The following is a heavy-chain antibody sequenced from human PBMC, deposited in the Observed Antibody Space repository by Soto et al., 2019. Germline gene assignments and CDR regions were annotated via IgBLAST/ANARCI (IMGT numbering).Heavy chain of an antibody. CDR3: ARVERYYDSSGYYQAPYNWFDP. D-gene: IGHD3-22*01. CDR1: GFTVSSNY. Sequence: EVQLVETGGGLIQPGGSLRLSCAASGFTVSSNYMSWVRQAPGKGLEWVSVIYSGGSTYYADSVKGRFTISRDNSKNTLYLQMNSLRAEDTAVYYCARVERYYDSSGYYQAPYNWFDPGGQGTLVTVSS. CDR2: IYSGGST. J-gene: IGHJ5*02. V-gene: IGHV3-53*02.